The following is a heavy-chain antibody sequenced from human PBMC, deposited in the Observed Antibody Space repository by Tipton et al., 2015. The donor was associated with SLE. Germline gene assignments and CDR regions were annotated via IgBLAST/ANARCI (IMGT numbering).Heavy chain of an antibody. CDR2: MYFSGTT. V-gene: IGHV4-59*11. Sequence: TLSLTCTVSGGSISGHYWAWIRQPPGKGLEWIGYMYFSGTTNYNPSLKSRVTMSVDTSKNQFSLKLTSVTAADTAVYYCATARNIFDTFDIWAQGTMVTVSS. D-gene: IGHD2/OR15-2a*01. J-gene: IGHJ3*02. CDR1: GGSISGHY. CDR3: ATARNIFDTFDI.